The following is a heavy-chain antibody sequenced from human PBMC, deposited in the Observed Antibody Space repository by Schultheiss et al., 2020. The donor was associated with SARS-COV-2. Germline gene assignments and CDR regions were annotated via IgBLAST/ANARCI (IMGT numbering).Heavy chain of an antibody. V-gene: IGHV3-11*01. CDR3: ARGLVSVPGSGAFDM. D-gene: IGHD6-19*01. CDR1: GFTFSDYY. J-gene: IGHJ3*02. CDR2: ISITSSSI. Sequence: GESLKISCAASGFTFSDYYMSWIRQAPGKGLEWLSYISITSSSIYYGDSVQGRFTISRDNAKKLLFLQMNSLRAEDTAIYYCARGLVSVPGSGAFDMWGQGTMVTVSS.